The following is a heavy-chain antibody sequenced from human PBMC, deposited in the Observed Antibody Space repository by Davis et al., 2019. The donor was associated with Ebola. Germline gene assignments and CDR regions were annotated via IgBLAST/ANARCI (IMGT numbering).Heavy chain of an antibody. D-gene: IGHD6-13*01. V-gene: IGHV3-30*03. CDR2: ISYDGSNK. CDR1: GFTFSSYG. CDR3: ARDNGSSWYVGGFDY. Sequence: GGSLRLSCAASGFTFSSYGMHWVRQAPGKGLEWVAVISYDGSNKYYADSVKGRFTIFRDNSKNTLYLQMNSLRAEDTAVYYCARDNGSSWYVGGFDYWGQGTLVTVSS. J-gene: IGHJ4*02.